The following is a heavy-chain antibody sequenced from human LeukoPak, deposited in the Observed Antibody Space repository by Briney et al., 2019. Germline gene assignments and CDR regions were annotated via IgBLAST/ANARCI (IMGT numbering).Heavy chain of an antibody. CDR2: IHYSGST. Sequence: SETLSLTCTVSGGSLSSFYWNWIRQPPGKGLEWLGDIHYSGSTHYNPSLKSRVTMSVDMSKHEFSLKLNSVTAADTAVYYCARRVYGDLGNWLDPWGQGTLVTVSS. CDR3: ARRVYGDLGNWLDP. J-gene: IGHJ5*02. CDR1: GGSLSSFY. D-gene: IGHD4-17*01. V-gene: IGHV4-59*08.